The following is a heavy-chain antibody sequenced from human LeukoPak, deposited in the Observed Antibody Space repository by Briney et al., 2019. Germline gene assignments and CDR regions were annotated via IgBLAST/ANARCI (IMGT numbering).Heavy chain of an antibody. J-gene: IGHJ3*02. CDR2: ISAYNGNT. V-gene: IGHV1-18*01. Sequence: ASVKVSCKASGYTFTSYGISWVRQAPGQGLEWMGWISAYNGNTNYAQKLQGRVTMTTDTSTSTAYMELRSLRSDDTAVYYCARTTIFGVVTGPDAFDIWGQGTMVTASS. D-gene: IGHD3-3*01. CDR3: ARTTIFGVVTGPDAFDI. CDR1: GYTFTSYG.